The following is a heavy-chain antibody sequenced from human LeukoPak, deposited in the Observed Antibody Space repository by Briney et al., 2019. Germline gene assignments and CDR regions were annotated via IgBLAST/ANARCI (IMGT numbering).Heavy chain of an antibody. CDR2: ISSSSSYI. V-gene: IGHV3-21*01. Sequence: GGSLRLSCAASGFTFSNYWMTWVRQAPGKGLEWVSSISSSSSYIYYADSVKGRFTISRDNAKNSLYLQMNSLRAEDTAVYYCARARGSGWYDYWGQGTLVTVSS. CDR3: ARARGSGWYDY. D-gene: IGHD6-19*01. J-gene: IGHJ4*02. CDR1: GFTFSNYW.